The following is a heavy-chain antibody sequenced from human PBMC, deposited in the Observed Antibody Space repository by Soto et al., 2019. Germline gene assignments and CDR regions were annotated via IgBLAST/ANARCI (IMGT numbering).Heavy chain of an antibody. CDR1: GVTFSNYA. V-gene: IGHV3-23*01. CDR3: AKRPASIITFDY. J-gene: IGHJ4*02. Sequence: EVQLLDSGGGLVQPGGSLRLSCAASGVTFSNYAMSWVRQAPGKGLEWVSTISGNGGITYYADSLKGRFTISRDNSKNMLFLQINSLRDDDSAVYYCAKRPASIITFDYWGQGTPVTVSS. D-gene: IGHD6-25*01. CDR2: ISGNGGIT.